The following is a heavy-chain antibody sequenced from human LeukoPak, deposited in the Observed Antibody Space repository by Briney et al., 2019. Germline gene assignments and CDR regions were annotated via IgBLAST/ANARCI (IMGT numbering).Heavy chain of an antibody. D-gene: IGHD3-3*01. CDR1: GYTFTSYD. CDR2: MNPNSGNT. J-gene: IGHJ6*03. V-gene: IGHV1-8*01. CDR3: ARGVLPYYDFWSGSDPSYYYYYMDV. Sequence: GASVKVSCKASGYTFTSYDINWVREATGQGLEWMRWMNPNSGNTGYAQKFQGRVTMTRNTSISTAYMKLSSLRSEDTAVYYCARGVLPYYDFWSGSDPSYYYYYMDVWGKGTTVTVSS.